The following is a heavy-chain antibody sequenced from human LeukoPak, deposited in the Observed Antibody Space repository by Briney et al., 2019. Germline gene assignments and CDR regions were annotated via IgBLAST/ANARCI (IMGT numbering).Heavy chain of an antibody. D-gene: IGHD5-18*01. Sequence: PGGSLRLSCAASGFTFYNYGMHWVRQAPGKGLEWVAVLWYDGTNKYYADSVKGRFTVSRDTSKNTLYLEMNSLRAEDTAVYYCAREINGGPEATAMAYFDYWGQGTLVTVSS. CDR1: GFTFYNYG. CDR3: AREINGGPEATAMAYFDY. V-gene: IGHV3-33*01. CDR2: LWYDGTNK. J-gene: IGHJ4*02.